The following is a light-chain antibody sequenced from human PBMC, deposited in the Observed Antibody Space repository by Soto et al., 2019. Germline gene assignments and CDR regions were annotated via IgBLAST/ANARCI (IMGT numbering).Light chain of an antibody. CDR3: QSYDSRLSQGV. J-gene: IGLJ1*01. V-gene: IGLV1-40*01. CDR2: GNS. CDR1: SPNIGVGYD. Sequence: LKHPPSLSWATGRTVINCCAGSSPNIGVGYDVHWYQQLPGKAPNLLIYGNSNRPSGVPDRFSGSKSGTSASLAITGLQAEDEADYYCQSYDSRLSQGVFGTGTKVTVL.